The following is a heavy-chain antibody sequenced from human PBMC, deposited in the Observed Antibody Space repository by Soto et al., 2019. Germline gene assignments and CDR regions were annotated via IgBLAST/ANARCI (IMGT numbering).Heavy chain of an antibody. CDR1: GGSISTYY. V-gene: IGHV4-4*07. D-gene: IGHD2-15*01. J-gene: IGHJ5*02. CDR3: ARSAVPRGGWFRP. CDR2: IYASGSP. Sequence: QVQLQESGPGLVKPSGTLSLTCNVSGGSISTYYWNWIRQPAGKGLEWIGRIYASGSPNYNPSLKSRVIMSVDTSKNQFSLTMSSATAADTAMYYCARSAVPRGGWFRPWGQGILVTVSP.